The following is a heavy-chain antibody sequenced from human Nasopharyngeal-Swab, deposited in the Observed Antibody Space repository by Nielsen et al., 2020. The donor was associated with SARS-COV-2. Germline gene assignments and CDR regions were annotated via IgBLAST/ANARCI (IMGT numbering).Heavy chain of an antibody. CDR3: ARAHSGSYFGAFDI. J-gene: IGHJ3*02. V-gene: IGHV3-21*01. CDR1: GFTFSTYT. Sequence: GGSLRLSCAASGFTFSTYTMNWVRQAPGKGLEWVSSISGSSAYIWYADSVKGRFTVSRDNAKNTLYLQMNSLRAEDTAVYYCARAHSGSYFGAFDIWGQGTMVTVSS. CDR2: ISGSSAYI. D-gene: IGHD1-26*01.